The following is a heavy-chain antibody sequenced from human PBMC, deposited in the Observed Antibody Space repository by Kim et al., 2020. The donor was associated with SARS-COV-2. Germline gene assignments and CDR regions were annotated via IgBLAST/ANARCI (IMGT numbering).Heavy chain of an antibody. Sequence: GESLKISCKGSGYSFTSYWISWVRQMPGKGLEWMGRIDPSDSYTNYSPSFQGHVTISADKSISTAYLQWSSLKASDTAMYYCARVLWGQQLPIGWFDPWGQGTLGTVSS. CDR3: ARVLWGQQLPIGWFDP. D-gene: IGHD6-13*01. CDR1: GYSFTSYW. J-gene: IGHJ5*02. CDR2: IDPSDSYT. V-gene: IGHV5-10-1*01.